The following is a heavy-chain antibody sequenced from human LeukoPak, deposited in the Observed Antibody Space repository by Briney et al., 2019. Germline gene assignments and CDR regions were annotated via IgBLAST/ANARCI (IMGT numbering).Heavy chain of an antibody. CDR2: ISGSGDRT. Sequence: PGGSLRLSCAASGFTVSSNYMSWVRQAPGKGLEWVSSISGSGDRTYYADSVNGRFTISRDNSKNTLYLQMNSLRAEDTAIYYCAKGGPYSSSWGGKFDHWGQGTLVTVSS. CDR3: AKGGPYSSSWGGKFDH. J-gene: IGHJ4*02. CDR1: GFTVSSNY. D-gene: IGHD6-13*01. V-gene: IGHV3-23*01.